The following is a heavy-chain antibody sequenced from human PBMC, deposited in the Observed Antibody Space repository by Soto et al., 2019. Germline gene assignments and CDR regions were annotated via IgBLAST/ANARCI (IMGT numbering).Heavy chain of an antibody. V-gene: IGHV4-39*01. J-gene: IGHJ3*02. Sequence: QLQLRESGPGLVKPSETLSLTCSVSGCSISSSSFNWDWIRQPPGKGLEWIGTIYYAGSTDYNPSLKSRATISVDTSKTEFSLKFTSVTAADTAVYYCAIFFGNAFEIWGSGTGVTVS. CDR2: IYYAGST. CDR1: GCSISSSSFN. CDR3: AIFFGNAFEI. D-gene: IGHD3-16*01.